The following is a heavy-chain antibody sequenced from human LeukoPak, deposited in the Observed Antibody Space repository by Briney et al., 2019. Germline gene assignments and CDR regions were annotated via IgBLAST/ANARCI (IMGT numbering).Heavy chain of an antibody. CDR2: ISYDGSNK. V-gene: IGHV3-30*18. J-gene: IGHJ4*02. CDR3: AKDHGRAFGY. D-gene: IGHD1-26*01. CDR1: GSTFSSYG. Sequence: GRSLRLSCAASGSTFSSYGMHWVRQAPGKGLEWVAVISYDGSNKYYTDSVKGRFTISRDNSKNTLYLQMNSLRAEDTAVYYCAKDHGRAFGYWGQGTLVTVSS.